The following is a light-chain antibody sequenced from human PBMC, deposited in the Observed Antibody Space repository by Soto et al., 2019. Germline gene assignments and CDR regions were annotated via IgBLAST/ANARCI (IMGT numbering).Light chain of an antibody. CDR2: GAS. CDR3: QQHNGWPLT. CDR1: QSISNN. J-gene: IGKJ4*01. V-gene: IGKV3-15*01. Sequence: EIVMTQSPATLSVAPGERATLSCRASQSISNNLAWYQQKPGQAPRLLIFGASTRATGIPARFSGSGSGTEFTLTISSLQSEDSAVYYGQQHNGWPLTFGGGTKVEIK.